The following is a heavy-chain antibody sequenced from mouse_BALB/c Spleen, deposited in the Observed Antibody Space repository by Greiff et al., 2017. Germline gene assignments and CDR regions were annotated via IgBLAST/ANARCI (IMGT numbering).Heavy chain of an antibody. J-gene: IGHJ3*01. Sequence: EVQGVESGGGLVQPGGSLRLSCATSGFTFTDYYMSWVRQPPGKALEWLGFIRNKANGYTTEYSASVKGRFTISRDNSQSILYLQMNTLRAEDSATYYCARDISSNRYSFAYWGQGTLVTVSA. CDR2: IRNKANGYTT. D-gene: IGHD2-14*01. V-gene: IGHV7-3*02. CDR1: GFTFTDYY. CDR3: ARDISSNRYSFAY.